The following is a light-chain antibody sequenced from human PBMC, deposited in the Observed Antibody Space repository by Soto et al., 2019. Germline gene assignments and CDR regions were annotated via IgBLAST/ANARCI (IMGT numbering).Light chain of an antibody. CDR3: QQYDSLWT. J-gene: IGKJ1*01. V-gene: IGKV1-5*01. CDR2: DAS. CDR1: QSISGY. Sequence: DIQMTQSPSTLSASVGDRVTITCRARQSISGYLAWYQQRPGKAPQLLIYDASSLQTGVPSRFSGSGSGTEFTLTISSLQPDDFATYYCQQYDSLWTFGQGTKVDIK.